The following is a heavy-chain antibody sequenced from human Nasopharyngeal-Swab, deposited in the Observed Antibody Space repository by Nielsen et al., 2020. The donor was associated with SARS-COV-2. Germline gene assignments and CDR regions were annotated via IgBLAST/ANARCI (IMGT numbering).Heavy chain of an antibody. D-gene: IGHD6-13*01. CDR1: GFTFTSYS. J-gene: IGHJ4*02. Sequence: GGSLRLSCEASGFTFTSYSITWFRQAPGKGLEWVSLIGHDGRATFYPDSLKGRFTTSRDNAQNLVYLQINSLRAEDTAVYYCARDGSGWSRDYWGQGTLVIVS. V-gene: IGHV3-21*06. CDR3: ARDGSGWSRDY. CDR2: IGHDGRAT.